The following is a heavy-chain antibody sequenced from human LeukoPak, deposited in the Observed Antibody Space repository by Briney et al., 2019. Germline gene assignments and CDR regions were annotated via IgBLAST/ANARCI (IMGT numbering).Heavy chain of an antibody. J-gene: IGHJ4*02. CDR1: GFTFSSYS. Sequence: GGSLRLFGAASGFTFSSYSMNWVRQAPGKGLEWVSSIISSSSYIYYADSVKGRFTISRDNAKNSLYLQMNSLRAEDTAVYYCARDPPFHDYGDYVFGYWGQGTLVTVSS. V-gene: IGHV3-21*01. CDR3: ARDPPFHDYGDYVFGY. D-gene: IGHD4-17*01. CDR2: IISSSSYI.